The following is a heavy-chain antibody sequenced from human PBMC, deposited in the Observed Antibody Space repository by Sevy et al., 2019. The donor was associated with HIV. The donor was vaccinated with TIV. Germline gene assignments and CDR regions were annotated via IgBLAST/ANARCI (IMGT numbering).Heavy chain of an antibody. CDR2: INQNGSVT. D-gene: IGHD2-15*01. CDR1: GFSLNSFW. Sequence: GGSLRLSCAASGFSLNSFWMNWVRQTPGKGLEWVANINQNGSVTYYVDSVKGRFTISRDNSRSLLYLQMTSLRVEDTALYYCVRAVATNGSFWGQGTLVTVSS. V-gene: IGHV3-7*01. CDR3: VRAVATNGSF. J-gene: IGHJ4*02.